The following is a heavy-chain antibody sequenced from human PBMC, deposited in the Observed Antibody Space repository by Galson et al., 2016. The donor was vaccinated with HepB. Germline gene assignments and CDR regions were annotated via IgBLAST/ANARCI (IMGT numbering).Heavy chain of an antibody. V-gene: IGHV3-33*06. D-gene: IGHD2-2*01. CDR2: IWYDGSNK. CDR3: AKDGRIYCSSASCHDHFHY. Sequence: SLRLSCAASGFTFSSYGMHWVRQAPGKGLEWVALIWYDGSNKYYADSVKGRFTISRDDSKNTLYLQMNSLRAEDTAVYYCAKDGRIYCSSASCHDHFHYWGQGTLVTVSS. CDR1: GFTFSSYG. J-gene: IGHJ4*02.